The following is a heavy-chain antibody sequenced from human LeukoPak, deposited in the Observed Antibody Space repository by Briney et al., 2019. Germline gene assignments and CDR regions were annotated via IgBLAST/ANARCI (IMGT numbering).Heavy chain of an antibody. V-gene: IGHV3-53*01. Sequence: GGSLRLSCAASGFTVSSNYMSWVRQAPGKGLEWVSVIYSGGSTYYADSVKGRFTISRDNSKNTLYLQMNSLRAEDTAVYYCAKGRSSYYFDYWGQGTLVTVSP. CDR1: GFTVSSNY. J-gene: IGHJ4*02. CDR3: AKGRSSYYFDY. CDR2: IYSGGST. D-gene: IGHD6-6*01.